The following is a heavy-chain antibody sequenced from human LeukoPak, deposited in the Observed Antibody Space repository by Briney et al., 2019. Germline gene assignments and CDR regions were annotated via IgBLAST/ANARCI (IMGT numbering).Heavy chain of an antibody. V-gene: IGHV4-59*01. CDR1: GRSISSDY. CDR2: ISYSGST. CDR3: ARDDDTAGIDY. J-gene: IGHJ4*02. Sequence: PSETLTLTCTVSGRSISSDYWSWLRQTPEKGLEWIGYISYSGSTNYNPSLKSRVTISADTSKNQFSLKLRSVTAADTAVYYCARDDDTAGIDYWGQGTLVTVSS. D-gene: IGHD1-1*01.